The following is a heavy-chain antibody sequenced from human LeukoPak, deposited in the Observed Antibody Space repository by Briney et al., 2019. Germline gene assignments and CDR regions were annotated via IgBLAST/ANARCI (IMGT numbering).Heavy chain of an antibody. Sequence: SGTLSLTCDVSGAYISSNNWWSWVRQPPGKGLEWIGEIFHGGNTNYNPSLKSRVTISVDQSNNQFSLKLSSVTAADTAVYYCARNKESNSWYPVFDYWGQGTLVTVSS. D-gene: IGHD6-13*01. CDR2: IFHGGNT. CDR1: GAYISSNNW. V-gene: IGHV4-4*02. CDR3: ARNKESNSWYPVFDY. J-gene: IGHJ4*02.